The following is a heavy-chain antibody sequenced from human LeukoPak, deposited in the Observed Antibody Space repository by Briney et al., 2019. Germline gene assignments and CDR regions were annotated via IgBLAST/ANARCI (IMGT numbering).Heavy chain of an antibody. V-gene: IGHV4-39*07. CDR2: IYYFGST. Sequence: LETLPLTCTVSGGSISSSDSYWGWMRQPPGKALEWIGTIYYFGSTYYNPSLKSRVTLSIDTSKNQFSLKLSSVTAADTAVYYCARRHYYGSGRENAFDIWGQGTMVTVSS. D-gene: IGHD3-10*01. CDR1: GGSISSSDSY. J-gene: IGHJ3*02. CDR3: ARRHYYGSGRENAFDI.